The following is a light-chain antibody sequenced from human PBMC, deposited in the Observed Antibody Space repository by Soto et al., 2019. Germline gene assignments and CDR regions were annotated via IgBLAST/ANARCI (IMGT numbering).Light chain of an antibody. J-gene: IGLJ1*01. CDR3: AAWEDSLNGYV. V-gene: IGLV1-44*01. Sequence: QSVLTQSPSASGTPGQRVTISCSGSSSNIGNNTVNWYQQLPGTAPKLLIYNNTQRPSGVPDRFSGSRSGTSASLAISGLQSGDEADYYCAAWEDSLNGYVFGIGTKLTVL. CDR1: SSNIGNNT. CDR2: NNT.